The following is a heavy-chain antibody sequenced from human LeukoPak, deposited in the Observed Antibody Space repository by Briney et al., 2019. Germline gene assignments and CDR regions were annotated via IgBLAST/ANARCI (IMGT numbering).Heavy chain of an antibody. Sequence: SETLSLTCTVSGGSVSSGSYYWSWIRQPPGKGLEWIGYVYYTGNTNYNPSLKSRVTISVDTSKNQFSLKLSSVTAADTAVYYCARETAYYYYGMDVWGQGTTVTVSS. V-gene: IGHV4-61*01. J-gene: IGHJ6*02. CDR1: GGSVSSGSYY. CDR3: ARETAYYYYGMDV. CDR2: VYYTGNT.